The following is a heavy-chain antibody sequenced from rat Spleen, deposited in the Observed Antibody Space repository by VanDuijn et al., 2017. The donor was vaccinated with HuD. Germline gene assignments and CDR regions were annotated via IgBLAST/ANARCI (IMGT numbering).Heavy chain of an antibody. Sequence: EVQLVESDGGLVQPGRSLKLSCAASGFTFSNYYMAWVRQAPTKGLEWVASITNSGGSTYYRDSVKGRFTISRDNAKSTLYLQMDSLRSEDTATYYCITDYGGYGDLFDYWGQGVMVTVSS. CDR1: GFTFSNYY. V-gene: IGHV5-27*01. CDR2: ITNSGGST. J-gene: IGHJ2*01. D-gene: IGHD1-11*01. CDR3: ITDYGGYGDLFDY.